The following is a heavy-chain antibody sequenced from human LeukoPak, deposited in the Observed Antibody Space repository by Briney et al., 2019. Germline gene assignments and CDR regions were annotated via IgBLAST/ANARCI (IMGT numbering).Heavy chain of an antibody. D-gene: IGHD4-17*01. J-gene: IGHJ5*02. CDR2: IYWNDDK. Sequence: ESGPTLVKPTQTLTLTCTFSGFSLSTSGVGVGWIRQPPGKALEWLALIYWNDDKRYSPSLKSRLTITKDTSKNQVVLTMTNMDPVDTATYHCAHRPEGGDYPSNWFDPWGQGTLVTVSS. V-gene: IGHV2-5*01. CDR1: GFSLSTSGVG. CDR3: AHRPEGGDYPSNWFDP.